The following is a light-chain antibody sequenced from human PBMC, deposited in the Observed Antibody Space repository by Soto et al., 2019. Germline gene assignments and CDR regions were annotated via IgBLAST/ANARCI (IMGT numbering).Light chain of an antibody. CDR1: ESVTNY. Sequence: IVMTRCPATLSLSPGESGPLSSRASESVTNYLAWYQQKPGQAPRLLVYDVSNRATGTPARFSGGGSGTDFTLTISNLEPEDVAVYYCQQRSDWPWTFGQGTKVDIK. V-gene: IGKV3-11*01. J-gene: IGKJ1*01. CDR2: DVS. CDR3: QQRSDWPWT.